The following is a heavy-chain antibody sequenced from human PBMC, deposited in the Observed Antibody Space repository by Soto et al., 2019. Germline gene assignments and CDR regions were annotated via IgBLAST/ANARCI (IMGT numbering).Heavy chain of an antibody. CDR2: IMPFFGIA. Sequence: QVQLVQSGAEVKKPGSSVKVSCKASGGTFSRHSITWVRQAPGHGLEWMGRIMPFFGIASYAQKFQGRVTITADKLPRNAHTVRGRLGAEDAAVYYYVRAEMDLDCALRPAAVDGIDVWGQGTTVTVSS. CDR1: GGTFSRHS. D-gene: IGHD2-2*01. V-gene: IGHV1-69*02. J-gene: IGHJ6*02. CDR3: VRAEMDLDCALRPAAVDGIDV.